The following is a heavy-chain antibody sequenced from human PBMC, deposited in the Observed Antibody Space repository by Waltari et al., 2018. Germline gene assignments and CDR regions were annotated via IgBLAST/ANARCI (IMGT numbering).Heavy chain of an antibody. J-gene: IGHJ6*04. CDR1: EFTFSPYV. Sequence: EVQLVESGGGLVKPGGSLRLSCAASEFTFSPYVMNWVRQAPGKGLEWVSSISSSGSHVNYAVSVKGRFTISRDNAQNSLYLQMNSLRAEDTAVYHCARGGILQIKDVWGKGTTVTVSS. D-gene: IGHD3-10*01. V-gene: IGHV3-21*06. CDR2: ISSSGSHV. CDR3: ARGGILQIKDV.